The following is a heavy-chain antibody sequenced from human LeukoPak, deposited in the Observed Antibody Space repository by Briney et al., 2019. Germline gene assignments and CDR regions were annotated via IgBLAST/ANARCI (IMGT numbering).Heavy chain of an antibody. CDR2: THYSGSS. V-gene: IGHV4-59*01. CDR1: GGSISGYS. D-gene: IGHD2/OR15-2a*01. J-gene: IGHJ6*03. CDR3: ARCGRNNRGYYYMED. Sequence: SETLSLTCTVSGGSISGYSWSWIRQPPGKGLEWIGYTHYSGSSNYNPSLKSRVTISVDTSKNQFSLKVSSVTAAYTAVYYCARCGRNNRGYYYMEDWGKGTTVTVSS.